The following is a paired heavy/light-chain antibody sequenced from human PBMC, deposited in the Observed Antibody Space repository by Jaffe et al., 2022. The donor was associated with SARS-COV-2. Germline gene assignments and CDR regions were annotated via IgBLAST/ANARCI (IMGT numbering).Heavy chain of an antibody. CDR1: GFTFNNYW. CDR2: MKGDGNEI. CDR3: ARVYCSGGRCYSYFDW. J-gene: IGHJ4*02. D-gene: IGHD2-15*01. Sequence: EVQMVESGGGLVQPGESLRVSCAASGFTFNNYWMSWVRQAPGKGLEWVANMKGDGNEIHYVDSVKGRFTISRDNAKNSLYLQLNSLRPEDTAVYYCARVYCSGGRCYSYFDWWGQGTLVTVSS. V-gene: IGHV3-7*03.
Light chain of an antibody. CDR2: EAS. J-gene: IGKJ4*01. Sequence: DIQMTQSPSTLSASVGDRVVITCRASQSISSWLAWYQQKPGKAPKPLIYEASTLESGVPSRFSGSGSGTEFALTISSLQPDDFATYYCQQYTTYPITFGGGTRVEIK. V-gene: IGKV1-5*03. CDR1: QSISSW. CDR3: QQYTTYPIT.